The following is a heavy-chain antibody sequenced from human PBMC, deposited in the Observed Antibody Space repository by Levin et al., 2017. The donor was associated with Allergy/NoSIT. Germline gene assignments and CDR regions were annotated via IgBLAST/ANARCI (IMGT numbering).Heavy chain of an antibody. V-gene: IGHV3-48*02. Sequence: GGSLRLSCAASAFTFSSSSMNWVRQAPGKGLEWVSYISSTISTIYYAHSVKGPFTISRANAMNSLYLQMNSQRDEDPAVYYCARVFSYYYYMDIGGKGTTVTVSS. CDR2: ISSTISTI. CDR3: ARVFSYYYYMDI. CDR1: AFTFSSSS. J-gene: IGHJ6*03.